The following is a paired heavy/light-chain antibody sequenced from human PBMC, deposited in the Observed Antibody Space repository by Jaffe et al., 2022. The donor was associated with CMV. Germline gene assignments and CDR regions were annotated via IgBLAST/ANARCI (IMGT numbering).Light chain of an antibody. CDR2: WAS. J-gene: IGKJ3*01. V-gene: IGKV4-1*01. CDR3: QQYFDTPFT. CDR1: QSVLYSSNNKNY. Sequence: DIVMTQSPDSLAVSLGERATINCKSSQSVLYSSNNKNYLAWYQQKAGQPPKVLIYWASTRESGVPDRFRASGSGTDFTLTISSLQAEDVAVYYCQQYFDTPFTFGPGTKVDIK.
Heavy chain of an antibody. CDR1: GYTFTDYY. CDR3: ARAHSAAALGTGFYGY. Sequence: QVQLVQSGAEVKKPGASVKVSCKASGYTFTDYYIHWVRQAPGQGLEWMGWINSNGGGTNYAQNFQGRVTMTRDTSISTAYMELSRLRSDDTAVYYCARAHSAAALGTGFYGYWGQGTLVTVSS. CDR2: INSNGGGT. J-gene: IGHJ4*02. V-gene: IGHV1-2*02. D-gene: IGHD6-13*01.